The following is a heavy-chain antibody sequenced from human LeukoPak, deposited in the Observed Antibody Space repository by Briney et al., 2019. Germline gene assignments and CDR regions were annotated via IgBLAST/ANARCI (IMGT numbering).Heavy chain of an antibody. J-gene: IGHJ4*02. CDR1: GFTFSSYP. V-gene: IGHV3-23*01. CDR3: ARERGSSGGNTNGYFDY. Sequence: PGGSLRLSCAASGFTFSSYPMSWVRQAPGKGLEWVSGIVGSGDSTYYADSVKGRFTISRDNSKNTLYLQMNSLRAEDTAAYYCARERGSSGGNTNGYFDYWGQGALVTVSS. CDR2: IVGSGDST. D-gene: IGHD4-23*01.